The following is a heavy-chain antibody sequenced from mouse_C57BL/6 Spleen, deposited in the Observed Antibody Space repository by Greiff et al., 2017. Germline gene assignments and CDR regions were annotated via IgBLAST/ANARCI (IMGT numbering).Heavy chain of an antibody. CDR1: GYTFADYY. J-gene: IGHJ2*01. Sequence: VQLQRSGPVLVKPGASVKMSCKASGYTFADYYMNWVKQSHGKSLEWIGVINPYNGGTSYNQKFKGKATLTVDKSSSTAYMELNSLTSEDSAVYYCARSDPFGYWGQGTTLTVSS. V-gene: IGHV1-19*01. CDR3: ARSDPFGY. CDR2: INPYNGGT.